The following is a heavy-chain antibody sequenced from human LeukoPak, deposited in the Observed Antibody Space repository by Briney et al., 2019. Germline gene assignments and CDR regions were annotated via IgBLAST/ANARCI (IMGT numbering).Heavy chain of an antibody. CDR2: MWYDGRNK. Sequence: PGGSLRLSCAASGFTFSSYSMNWVRQAPGKGLEWVAVMWYDGRNKYYADSVKGRFTISRDNSKNTLYLQMNSLRAEDTAVYYCARDGYYDFWSGPFNFWGQGTLVTVSS. V-gene: IGHV3-33*08. CDR1: GFTFSSYS. J-gene: IGHJ4*02. D-gene: IGHD3-3*01. CDR3: ARDGYYDFWSGPFNF.